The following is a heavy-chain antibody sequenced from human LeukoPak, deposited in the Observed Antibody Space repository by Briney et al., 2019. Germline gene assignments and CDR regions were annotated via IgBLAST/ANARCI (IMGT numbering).Heavy chain of an antibody. CDR3: ARVRVGATCFDY. D-gene: IGHD1-26*01. CDR2: IYHSGST. CDR1: GGSISSSNW. Sequence: PSETLSLTCAVSGGSISSSNWWSWVRQPPGQGLEWIGEIYHSGSTNYNPSLKSRVTISADKSKNQFSLKLSSVTAADTAVYYCARVRVGATCFDYWGQGTLVTVSS. J-gene: IGHJ4*02. V-gene: IGHV4-4*02.